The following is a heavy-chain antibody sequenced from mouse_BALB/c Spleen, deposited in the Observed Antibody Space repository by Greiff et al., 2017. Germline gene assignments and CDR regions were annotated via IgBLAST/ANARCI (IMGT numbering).Heavy chain of an antibody. CDR2: IYPGDGST. D-gene: IGHD3-1*01. V-gene: IGHV1S56*01. CDR3: ARSGGYDAMDY. Sequence: VQLQQSGPELVKPGALVKISCKASGYTFTSYDINWVKQRPGQGLEWIGSIYPGDGSTKYNEKFKGKDTVTADKSSSTAYMQLSSLTSEDSAVYYCARSGGYDAMDYWGQGTSGTVSS. CDR1: GYTFTSYD. J-gene: IGHJ4*01.